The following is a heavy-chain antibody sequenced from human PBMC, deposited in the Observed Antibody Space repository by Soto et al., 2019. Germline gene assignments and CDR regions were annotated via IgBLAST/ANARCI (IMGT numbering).Heavy chain of an antibody. J-gene: IGHJ6*02. V-gene: IGHV1-69*01. D-gene: IGHD1-26*01. CDR2: ITRIDGGT. Sequence: LVQSGAEVKKPGSSVKVSCKASGGTFSRHGSSWVRQAPGQGLEWMGGITRIDGGTRYAQKFQGRVTITADESTTTASESPTTAYMELNSLRSDDTAVYYCARDPAPRIVGPTYGIDVWGQGTTVTVSS. CDR3: ARDPAPRIVGPTYGIDV. CDR1: GGTFSRHG.